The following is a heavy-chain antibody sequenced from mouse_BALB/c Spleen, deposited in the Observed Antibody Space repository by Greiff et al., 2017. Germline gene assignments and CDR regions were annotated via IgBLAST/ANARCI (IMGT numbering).Heavy chain of an antibody. CDR3: ARELGRGDYFDY. CDR1: GFSLTGYG. J-gene: IGHJ2*01. CDR2: IWGDGGT. Sequence: VKLMESGPGLVAPSQSLSITCTASGFSLTGYGVNWVRQPPGKGLEWMGMIWGDGGTDYNSDLKSRMGISKDNSKSQVFLKENSLQTDDTARDYCARELGRGDYFDYWGQGTTLTVSS. V-gene: IGHV2-6-7*01. D-gene: IGHD4-1*01.